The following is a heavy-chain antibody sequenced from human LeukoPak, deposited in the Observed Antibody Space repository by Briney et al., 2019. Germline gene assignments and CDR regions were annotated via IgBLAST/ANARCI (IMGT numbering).Heavy chain of an antibody. V-gene: IGHV3-30*02. CDR3: ARDPGYSSGWVFDY. CDR1: GFTFSNYG. CDR2: IRPDRSNK. Sequence: PGGSLRLSCAASGFTFSNYGMHWVRQAPGKGLDWVAFIRPDRSNKYYADSVKGRFTFSRDNPKNTLYLQMNNLRAEDTAVYFCARDPGYSSGWVFDYWGQGALVTVSS. J-gene: IGHJ4*02. D-gene: IGHD6-19*01.